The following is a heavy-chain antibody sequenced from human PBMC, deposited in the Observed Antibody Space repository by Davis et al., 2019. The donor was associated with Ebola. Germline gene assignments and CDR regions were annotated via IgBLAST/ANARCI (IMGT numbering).Heavy chain of an antibody. CDR1: GFTFSSYD. D-gene: IGHD4-17*01. CDR2: ISSGSSYI. J-gene: IGHJ6*04. Sequence: PGGSLRLSCGASGFTFSSYDMHWVRQAPGKGLEWVSSISSGSSYIYYADSVKGRFTISRDNAKNSLYLQMNSLRAEDTAVYYCARDQGTPYGDYGMDVWGKGTTVTVSS. V-gene: IGHV3-21*01. CDR3: ARDQGTPYGDYGMDV.